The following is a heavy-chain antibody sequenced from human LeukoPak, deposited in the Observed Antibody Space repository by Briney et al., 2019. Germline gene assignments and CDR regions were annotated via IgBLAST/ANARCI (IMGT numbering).Heavy chain of an antibody. CDR1: AFSFGSDW. D-gene: IGHD2-15*01. CDR3: ARENVVVVVAATPYYFDY. CDR2: IKQDGREK. V-gene: IGHV3-7*01. J-gene: IGHJ4*02. Sequence: GGSLRLSCAASAFSFGSDWMSWVRQGPGMGLERVANIKQDGREKYYVVSVKGRFTISRDNAKKSLYLQMNSLRAEDTAVYYGARENVVVVVAATPYYFDYWGQGTLVTVSS.